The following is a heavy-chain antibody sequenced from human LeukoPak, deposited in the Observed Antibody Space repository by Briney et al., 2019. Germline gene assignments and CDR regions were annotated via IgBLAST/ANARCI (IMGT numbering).Heavy chain of an antibody. V-gene: IGHV3-30*02. D-gene: IGHD6-13*01. CDR3: AKDRGKYSSSWYAFDY. CDR2: IRHDGSNK. CDR1: GFTFSSYG. J-gene: IGHJ4*02. Sequence: GGSLRLSCAASGFTFSSYGMHWVRQAPGKGLEWVAFIRHDGSNKYYADPVKGRFTISRDNSKNTLFLQMNSLRAEDTAVYYCAKDRGKYSSSWYAFDYWGQGTLVTVSS.